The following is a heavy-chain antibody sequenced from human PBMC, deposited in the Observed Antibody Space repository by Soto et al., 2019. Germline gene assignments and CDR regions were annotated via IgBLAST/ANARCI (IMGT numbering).Heavy chain of an antibody. J-gene: IGHJ6*02. CDR3: AREGYYELGGGRDYYYGLDV. Sequence: QVQLVQSGAEVKKPGASVKVSCKASGYTFTSYGISWVRQAPGQGLEWMGWISAYNGNTNYAQKLQGRVTMTTDTTTSAAYTKTRSLGSSGTSVYYWAREGYYELGGGRDYYYGLDVWGQGTTVTVSS. CDR1: GYTFTSYG. V-gene: IGHV1-18*01. CDR2: ISAYNGNT. D-gene: IGHD3-3*01.